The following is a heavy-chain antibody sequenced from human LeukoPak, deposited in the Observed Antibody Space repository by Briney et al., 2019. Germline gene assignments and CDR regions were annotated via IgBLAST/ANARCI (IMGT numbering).Heavy chain of an antibody. CDR2: TIPIFGTA. J-gene: IGHJ5*02. CDR3: ARVAAVAGNSWFDP. V-gene: IGHV1-69*13. Sequence: SVKVSCKASGGTFSSYAISWVRQAPGQGLEWMGGTIPIFGTANYAQKFQGRVTITADESTSTAYMELSSLRSEDTAVYYCARVAAVAGNSWFDPWGQGTLVTVSS. CDR1: GGTFSSYA. D-gene: IGHD6-19*01.